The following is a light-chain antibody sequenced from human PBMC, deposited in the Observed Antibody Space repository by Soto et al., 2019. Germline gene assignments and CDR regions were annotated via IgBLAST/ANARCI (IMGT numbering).Light chain of an antibody. Sequence: QSALTQPASVSGSPGQSITISYTGTSSDVGGYNYVSWYQQHPGKAPKLMIYEVNNRPSGVSNRFSGSKSGNTASLTISGLQAEDEADYYCSSYTTSSTWVFGGGTKVTVL. CDR2: EVN. CDR3: SSYTTSSTWV. J-gene: IGLJ3*02. CDR1: SSDVGGYNY. V-gene: IGLV2-14*01.